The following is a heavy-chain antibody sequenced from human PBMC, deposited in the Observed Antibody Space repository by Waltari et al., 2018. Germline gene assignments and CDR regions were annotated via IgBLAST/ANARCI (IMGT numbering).Heavy chain of an antibody. CDR1: GGTFSSYA. CDR2: SIPIFGTA. CDR3: ARAERRGHYYDSSGYFFDY. J-gene: IGHJ4*02. D-gene: IGHD3-22*01. V-gene: IGHV1-69*05. Sequence: QVQLVQSGAEVKKPGSSVKVSCKASGGTFSSYAISWVRQAPGHGLEWMGGSIPIFGTANYAQKFQGRGTITTDESTSTAYMELSSLRSEDTAVYYCARAERRGHYYDSSGYFFDYWGQGTLVTVSS.